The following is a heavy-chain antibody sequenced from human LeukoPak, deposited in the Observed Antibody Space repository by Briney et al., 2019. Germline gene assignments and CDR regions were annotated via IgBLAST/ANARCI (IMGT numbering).Heavy chain of an antibody. D-gene: IGHD3-22*01. Sequence: SETLSLTCAVYGGSFSGFYWSWIRQPPGKGLEWIGEINHSGGTNYNPSLKSRVTISVDTSKDQFSLKLSSVTAADPAVYYCARADYYDSSGYGGSWGQGTLVTVSS. V-gene: IGHV4-34*01. CDR2: INHSGGT. J-gene: IGHJ4*02. CDR1: GGSFSGFY. CDR3: ARADYYDSSGYGGS.